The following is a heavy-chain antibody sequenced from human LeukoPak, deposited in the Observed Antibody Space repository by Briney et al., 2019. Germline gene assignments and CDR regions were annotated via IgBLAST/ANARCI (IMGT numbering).Heavy chain of an antibody. CDR1: GFTFSSHA. Sequence: GGSLRLSCAASGFTFSSHAMSWVRQAPGKGLEWVSSITGYGGNTYYADSVKGRSTISRDNPKGTLYLQMNSLGAEDTAVYFCARDIVVPVGGNAFDIWGQGTMVIVSS. V-gene: IGHV3-23*01. D-gene: IGHD3-22*01. J-gene: IGHJ3*02. CDR2: ITGYGGNT. CDR3: ARDIVVPVGGNAFDI.